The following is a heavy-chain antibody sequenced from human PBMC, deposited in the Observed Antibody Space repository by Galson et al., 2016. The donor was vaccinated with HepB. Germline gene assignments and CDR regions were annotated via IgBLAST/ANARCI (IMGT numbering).Heavy chain of an antibody. J-gene: IGHJ4*02. V-gene: IGHV4-4*02. D-gene: IGHD2-2*01. Sequence: LSLTCVVSGASISSTNWWNWVRQPPVKGLEWIGEIYHSGSTKYSPSLESRVTIEVDKAKNLFSLRLTSVTAADTAVYYCASRIYITSWYAPVLSYWGQGSLVTVSS. CDR1: GASISSTNW. CDR3: ASRIYITSWYAPVLSY. CDR2: IYHSGST.